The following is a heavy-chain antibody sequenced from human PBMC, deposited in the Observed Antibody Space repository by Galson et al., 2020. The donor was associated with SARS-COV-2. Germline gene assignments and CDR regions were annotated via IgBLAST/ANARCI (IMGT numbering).Heavy chain of an antibody. J-gene: IGHJ4*02. V-gene: IGHV4-59*08. CDR3: ARLRGLQQLALFDY. CDR2: IYYSGST. D-gene: IGHD6-6*01. CDR1: GGSISSYY. Sequence: SETLSLTCTVSGGSISSYYWSWIRQPPGKGLEWIGYIYYSGSTNYNPSLKSRVTISVDTSKNQFSLKLSSVTAADTAVYYCARLRGLQQLALFDYWGQGTLVTVSS.